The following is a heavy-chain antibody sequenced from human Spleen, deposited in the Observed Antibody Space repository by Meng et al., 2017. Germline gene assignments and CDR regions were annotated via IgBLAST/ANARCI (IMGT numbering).Heavy chain of an antibody. CDR3: ARAMAGTEFDY. Sequence: GGSLRLSCAASGFTVSSNYMSWVRQAPGKGLEWVSVIYSGGNTYYADSVKGRFTISRDNSKNTLYLQMNYLRAEDTAVYYCARAMAGTEFDYWGQGTLVTVSS. CDR1: GFTVSSNY. J-gene: IGHJ4*02. V-gene: IGHV3-53*05. D-gene: IGHD6-19*01. CDR2: IYSGGNT.